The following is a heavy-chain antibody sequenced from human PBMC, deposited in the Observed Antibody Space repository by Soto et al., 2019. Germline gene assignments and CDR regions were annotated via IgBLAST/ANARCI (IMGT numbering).Heavy chain of an antibody. V-gene: IGHV3-48*03. J-gene: IGHJ4*02. Sequence: PGGSLRLSCAASGFTFSSYEMSWVRQAPGKGLEWVSYISSSGSTIYYADSVKGRFTISRDNAKNSLYLHIDSLRDEDTAMYYCSGSPEVGVRGAYWGQGTLVTVSS. CDR2: ISSSGSTI. CDR3: SGSPEVGVRGAY. D-gene: IGHD3-10*01. CDR1: GFTFSSYE.